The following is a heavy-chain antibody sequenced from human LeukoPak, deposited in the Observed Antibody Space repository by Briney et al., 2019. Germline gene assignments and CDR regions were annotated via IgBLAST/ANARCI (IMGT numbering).Heavy chain of an antibody. D-gene: IGHD2-2*01. CDR1: GGSISSGDYY. Sequence: PSQTLSLTCTASGGSISSGDYYWSWIRQPPGKGLEWIGYIYYSGSTYSNPPLKRRVTISVDTSKNQFSLKLSSVTAADTAVHYCARGLGLRGYCSSTSCFYSTRKFDYWGQGTLVTVSS. CDR3: ARGLGLRGYCSSTSCFYSTRKFDY. J-gene: IGHJ4*02. CDR2: IYYSGST. V-gene: IGHV4-30-4*08.